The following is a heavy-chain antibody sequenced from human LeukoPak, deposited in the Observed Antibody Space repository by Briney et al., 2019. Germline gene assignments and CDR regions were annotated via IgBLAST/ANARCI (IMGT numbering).Heavy chain of an antibody. CDR2: IIPIFGTA. V-gene: IGHV1-69*13. J-gene: IGHJ2*01. CDR3: VRGYSQSYWYFDL. CDR1: GGTLSSYA. D-gene: IGHD5-18*01. Sequence: SVKVSCKASGGTLSSYAISWVRQAPGQGLEWMGGIIPIFGTANYAQKFQGRVTITADESTSTAYMELSSLRSEDTAVYYCVRGYSQSYWYFDLWGRGTLVTVSS.